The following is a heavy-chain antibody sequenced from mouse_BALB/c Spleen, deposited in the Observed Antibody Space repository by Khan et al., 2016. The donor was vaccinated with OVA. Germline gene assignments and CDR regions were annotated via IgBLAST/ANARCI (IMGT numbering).Heavy chain of an antibody. CDR2: IRYDGNS. D-gene: IGHD3-1*01. CDR1: GYSITSGYF. Sequence: EVELVESGPGLAKPSQSLSLTCSVTGYSITSGYFWNWIRQFPGNNLEWMGYIRYDGNSDYNPSLKNRISITRDTSKNQFFLKLNSVTPEDTATYYCARGGSSGPAWFTYWGQGTLVTVSA. V-gene: IGHV3-6*02. CDR3: ARGGSSGPAWFTY. J-gene: IGHJ3*01.